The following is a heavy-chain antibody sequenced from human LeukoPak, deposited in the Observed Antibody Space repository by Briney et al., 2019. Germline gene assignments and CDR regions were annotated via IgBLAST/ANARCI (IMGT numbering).Heavy chain of an antibody. CDR2: FWAHGRSQ. J-gene: IGHJ4*02. CDR1: GFTLTHYG. V-gene: IGHV3-33*01. Sequence: GGSLRLSCSASGFTLTHYGMHWIRQAPGKGLEWVAVFWAHGRSQYYSGSVKGRFTISRDTSTSTVHLQMDSLRAEDTAVYYCARDDDTSSHYSLFQYWGQGTRVTVAS. D-gene: IGHD6-13*01. CDR3: ARDDDTSSHYSLFQY.